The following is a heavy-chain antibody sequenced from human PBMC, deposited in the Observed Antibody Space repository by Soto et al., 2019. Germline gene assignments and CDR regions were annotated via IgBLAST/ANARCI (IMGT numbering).Heavy chain of an antibody. D-gene: IGHD6-6*01. CDR2: TYYSGST. CDR3: ARDIAARPDYRFDP. Sequence: SETLSLTCTVSGGSISSYYWSWIRQPPGKGLEWIGYTYYSGSTNYNPSLKSRVTISVDTSKNQFSLKLSSVTAADTAVYYCARDIAARPDYRFDPWGQGTLVTVSS. CDR1: GGSISSYY. V-gene: IGHV4-59*01. J-gene: IGHJ5*02.